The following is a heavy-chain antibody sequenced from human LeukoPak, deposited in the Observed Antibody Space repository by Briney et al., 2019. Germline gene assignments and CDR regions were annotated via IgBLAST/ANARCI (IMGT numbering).Heavy chain of an antibody. V-gene: IGHV1-69*01. CDR3: ARAITMVQGGLGY. CDR2: IIPILGTA. Sequence: ASVKVSCKASGGTFSSYAISWVRQAPGQGLEWMGGIIPILGTANYAQKFQGRVTITADESTSTAYMELSSLRSEDTAVYYCARAITMVQGGLGYWGQGTLVTVSS. CDR1: GGTFSSYA. J-gene: IGHJ4*02. D-gene: IGHD3-10*01.